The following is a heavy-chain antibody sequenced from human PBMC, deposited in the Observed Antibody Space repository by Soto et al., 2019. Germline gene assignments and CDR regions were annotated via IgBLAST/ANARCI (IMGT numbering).Heavy chain of an antibody. Sequence: ASVKVSCKASGYTFTSYAMHRVRQAPGQSLEWMGWIHGGNGETKYSQSFQGRVTITADKSTSTAYMELTSLRSEDTAVYYCARAPASCGDDCYPGNLYYYYGMDVWGQGTTVTVSS. CDR3: ARAPASCGDDCYPGNLYYYYGMDV. V-gene: IGHV1-3*01. J-gene: IGHJ6*02. CDR2: IHGGNGET. D-gene: IGHD2-21*02. CDR1: GYTFTSYA.